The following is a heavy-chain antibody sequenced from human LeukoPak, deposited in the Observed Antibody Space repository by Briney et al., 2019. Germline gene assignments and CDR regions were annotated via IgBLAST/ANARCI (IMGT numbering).Heavy chain of an antibody. CDR3: AKESGEDYSSSWDPAFDY. J-gene: IGHJ4*02. CDR1: GFTFSSYG. D-gene: IGHD6-13*01. Sequence: GGSLRLSCAASGFTFSSYGMHWVRQAPGKGLEWVAVISYDGSNKYYADSVKGRFTISRDNSKNTLYLQMNSLRAEDTAVYYCAKESGEDYSSSWDPAFDYWGQGTLVTVSS. V-gene: IGHV3-30*18. CDR2: ISYDGSNK.